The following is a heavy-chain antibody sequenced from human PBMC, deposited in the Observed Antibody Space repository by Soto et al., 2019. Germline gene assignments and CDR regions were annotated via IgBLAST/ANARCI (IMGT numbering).Heavy chain of an antibody. CDR3: AASRYYHMDV. Sequence: QVQLQESGPGLVKPSGTLSLTCAVSSGSISSRNWWSWVRQPPGKGLEWIGEMFQSGSSNYNPSLKSRVTISVDKSTNQFSLRLRSVTAADTAVYYCAASRYYHMDVWGKGTTVTVSS. CDR1: SGSISSRNW. V-gene: IGHV4-4*02. J-gene: IGHJ6*03. D-gene: IGHD3-9*01. CDR2: MFQSGSS.